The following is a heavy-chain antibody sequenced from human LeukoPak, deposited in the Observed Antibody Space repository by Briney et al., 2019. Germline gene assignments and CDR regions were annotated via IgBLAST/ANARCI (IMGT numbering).Heavy chain of an antibody. J-gene: IGHJ3*02. D-gene: IGHD3-3*02. CDR1: GFTFSNYW. CDR3: ATDSFSISSISLPGADAFDI. V-gene: IGHV3-7*01. Sequence: GGSLRLSCGASGFTFSNYWMTWVRQAPGKGLEWVANINQDGSAKYYVVSVKGRFTISRDNAKNSLYLQTNSLRVEDTAVYHCATDSFSISSISLPGADAFDIWGKGTMVTVSS. CDR2: INQDGSAK.